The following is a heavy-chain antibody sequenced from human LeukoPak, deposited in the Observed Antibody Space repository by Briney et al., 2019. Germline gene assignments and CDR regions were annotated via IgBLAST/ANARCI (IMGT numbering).Heavy chain of an antibody. CDR3: ARDLHYDYVWGSYRYDY. CDR1: GFTFSSYS. Sequence: PGGSLRLSCAASGFTFSSYSMNWVRQAPGKGLEWVSYVSSSSSTIYYADSVKGRFTISRDNAKNSLYLQMNSLRAEDTAVYYCARDLHYDYVWGSYRYDYWGQGTLVTVPS. J-gene: IGHJ4*02. D-gene: IGHD3-16*02. V-gene: IGHV3-48*01. CDR2: VSSSSSTI.